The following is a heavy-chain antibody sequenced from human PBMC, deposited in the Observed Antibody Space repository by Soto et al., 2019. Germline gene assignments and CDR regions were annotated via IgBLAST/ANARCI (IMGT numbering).Heavy chain of an antibody. Sequence: QVQLVQSGAEVKKPGSSVRVSCSASEGTFNRYTINWVRQAPGQRLEWVGRVNPIVGMSSSASKFQGRVMIVADKSTSTAYMALTSLKSEDTAVYYCATTYGSGSAHFDSWGQGTLVTVS. CDR1: EGTFNRYT. J-gene: IGHJ4*02. CDR2: VNPIVGMS. V-gene: IGHV1-69*02. CDR3: ATTYGSGSAHFDS. D-gene: IGHD3-10*01.